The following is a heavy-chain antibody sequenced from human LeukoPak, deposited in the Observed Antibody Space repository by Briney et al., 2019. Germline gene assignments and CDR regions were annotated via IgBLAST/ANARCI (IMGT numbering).Heavy chain of an antibody. CDR3: ARGSGLLVVTPGAYYFDY. Sequence: ASVKVSCKVSGYTFTSYYMHWVRQAPGQGLEWMGIINPSGGSTSYAQKFQGRVTMTRDTSTSTVYMELSSLRSEDTAVYYCARGSGLLVVTPGAYYFDYWGQGTLVTVSS. J-gene: IGHJ4*02. CDR2: INPSGGST. V-gene: IGHV1-46*01. CDR1: GYTFTSYY. D-gene: IGHD4-23*01.